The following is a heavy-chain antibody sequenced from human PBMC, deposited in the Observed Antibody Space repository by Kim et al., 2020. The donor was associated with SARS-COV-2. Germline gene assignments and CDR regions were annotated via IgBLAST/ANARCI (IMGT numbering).Heavy chain of an antibody. J-gene: IGHJ6*02. Sequence: SETLSLTCAVSGGSIRGNNWWSWVRQTPGKGLEWIGEIYHTGNTKYNPSLQSRVIISVDSSKNQFSLKLSSVTAADTAVYFCARAEVAARFGMDVWGQGT. CDR2: IYHTGNT. CDR1: GGSIRGNNW. CDR3: ARAEVAARFGMDV. D-gene: IGHD6-6*01. V-gene: IGHV4-4*02.